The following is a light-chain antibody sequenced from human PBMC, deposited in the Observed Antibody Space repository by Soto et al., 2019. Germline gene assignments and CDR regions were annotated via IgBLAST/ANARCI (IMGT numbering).Light chain of an antibody. CDR3: QSYYGYPYT. Sequence: DVQMTQSPSTLSASVGDRVTITCRASQDISTWLAWYQQKPGKAPKLLIYKASSLESGVPSRFSGGGSGTEFTLTISSLQPDDHATFYRQSYYGYPYTFGQGTKLEIK. J-gene: IGKJ2*01. CDR1: QDISTW. V-gene: IGKV1-5*03. CDR2: KAS.